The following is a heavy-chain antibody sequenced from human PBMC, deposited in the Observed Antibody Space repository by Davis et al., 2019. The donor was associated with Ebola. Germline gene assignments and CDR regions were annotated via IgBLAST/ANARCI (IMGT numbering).Heavy chain of an antibody. V-gene: IGHV1-8*02. J-gene: IGHJ4*02. Sequence: ASVKVSCKASGGTFSSYAINWVRQATGQGLEWMGWMNPNSGNTGYAQKFQGRVTMTRDTSISTAYMELSRLRSDDTAVYYCARAPIVLMVYAGYYFDYWGQGTLVTVSS. D-gene: IGHD2-8*01. CDR3: ARAPIVLMVYAGYYFDY. CDR1: GGTFSSYA. CDR2: MNPNSGNT.